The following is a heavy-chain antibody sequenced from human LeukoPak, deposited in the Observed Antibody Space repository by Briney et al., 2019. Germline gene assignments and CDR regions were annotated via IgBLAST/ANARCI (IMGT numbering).Heavy chain of an antibody. Sequence: GGSLRLSRAASGFTFSSYAMSWVRQAPGKGLEWVSAISGSGGSTYYADSVKGRFTISRDNSENTLYLQMNSLRAEDTAVYYCAKWGTALGYCSGGSCYPLDYWGQGTLVTVSS. CDR3: AKWGTALGYCSGGSCYPLDY. CDR1: GFTFSSYA. J-gene: IGHJ4*02. D-gene: IGHD2-15*01. CDR2: ISGSGGST. V-gene: IGHV3-23*01.